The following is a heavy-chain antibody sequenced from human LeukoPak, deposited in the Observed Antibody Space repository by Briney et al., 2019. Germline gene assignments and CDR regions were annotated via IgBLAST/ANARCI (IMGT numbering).Heavy chain of an antibody. Sequence: SETLSLTCTVSGGSISSHYWSWIRQPPGKGLEWIGYIYYSGSTNYNPSLKSRVTISVDTSKNQFSLKLSSVTAADTAVYYCARLGAAAGTGGGWFDPWGQGTLVTVSS. CDR3: ARLGAAAGTGGGWFDP. CDR2: IYYSGST. CDR1: GGSISSHY. D-gene: IGHD6-13*01. V-gene: IGHV4-59*08. J-gene: IGHJ5*02.